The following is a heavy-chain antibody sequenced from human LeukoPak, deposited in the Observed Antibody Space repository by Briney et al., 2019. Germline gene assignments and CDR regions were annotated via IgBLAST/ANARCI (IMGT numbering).Heavy chain of an antibody. CDR3: ARERNVLLWFGELSPFDY. Sequence: ASVKVSCKASGYTFTSYDINWVRQATGQGLEWMGWINTNTGNPTYAQGFTGRFVFSLDTSVSTAYLQISSLKAEDTAVYYCARERNVLLWFGELSPFDYWGQGTLVTVSS. D-gene: IGHD3-10*01. J-gene: IGHJ4*02. CDR1: GYTFTSYD. CDR2: INTNTGNP. V-gene: IGHV7-4-1*02.